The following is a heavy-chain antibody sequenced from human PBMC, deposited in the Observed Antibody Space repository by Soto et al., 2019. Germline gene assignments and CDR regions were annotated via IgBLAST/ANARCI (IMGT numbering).Heavy chain of an antibody. CDR1: GFTFTNYA. CDR3: TKRSRATGGNFDY. V-gene: IGHV3-23*01. Sequence: EMQLLESGGGLVQPGGSLRLSCAASGFTFTNYAMSWVRLAPGRGLEWVSAISATGGTTFYADSVKGRFTISRDNSKNTLYLQMSSLRAEDTAVYYCTKRSRATGGNFDYWGQGSLATVSS. D-gene: IGHD5-12*01. CDR2: ISATGGTT. J-gene: IGHJ4*02.